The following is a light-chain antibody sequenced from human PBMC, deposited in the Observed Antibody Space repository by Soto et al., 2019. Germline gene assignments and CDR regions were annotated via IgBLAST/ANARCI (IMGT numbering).Light chain of an antibody. V-gene: IGKV1-27*01. CDR1: QGISNY. CDR3: QKYNSAPLT. Sequence: DIQMTQYPSALSASVGDRVTITSRASQGISNYLAWYQQKPGKVPKLLIYAASTLQSGVSSRFSGSGSGTDFTLTISSLQPEDVATYYCQKYNSAPLTFGGGTKVDI. J-gene: IGKJ4*01. CDR2: AAS.